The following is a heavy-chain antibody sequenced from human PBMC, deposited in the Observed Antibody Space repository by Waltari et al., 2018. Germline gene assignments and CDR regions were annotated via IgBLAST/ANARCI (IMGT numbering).Heavy chain of an antibody. J-gene: IGHJ4*02. CDR1: GYSISRGYC. Sequence: QVPLQESGPGLVKPSETLSLTCAVSGYSISRGYCWGGIRAPPGKGLEWSGRIYHSGSTYYNPSLKSRVTISVDTSKNQFSLKLSSVTAADTAVYYCARHVKVVVIESYFDYWGQGTLVTVSS. CDR2: IYHSGST. CDR3: ARHVKVVVIESYFDY. V-gene: IGHV4-38-2*01. D-gene: IGHD3-22*01.